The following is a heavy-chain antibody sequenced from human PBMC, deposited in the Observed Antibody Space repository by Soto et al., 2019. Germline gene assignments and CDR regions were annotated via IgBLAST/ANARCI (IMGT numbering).Heavy chain of an antibody. V-gene: IGHV2-5*02. J-gene: IGHJ4*02. CDR1: GFSLSTSGVG. CDR2: IYWDDDK. CDR3: AHRRFYNRDWDRGVFDY. D-gene: IGHD2-21*02. Sequence: QITLKESGPTLVKPTQTLTLTCTFSGFSLSTSGVGVGWIRQPPGKALEYLALIYWDDDKRYSLSLKNRLTITKDNSKNQVVLTMTSLDPVDTATYYCAHRRFYNRDWDRGVFDYWGQGTLVTVSS.